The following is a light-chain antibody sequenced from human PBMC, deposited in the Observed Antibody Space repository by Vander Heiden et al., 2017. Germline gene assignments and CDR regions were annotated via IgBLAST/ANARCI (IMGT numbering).Light chain of an antibody. CDR1: NIGSTS. CDR2: NDS. Sequence: SDVPTQPSLVSVATGQTARITCGGNNIGSTSVHRYQQKPGQAPVLIVYNDSGRPSRLPGRFSGTNSENTATLTISGVEAGDEADYCCQVWDSSSDHWVFGGGTKLTVL. V-gene: IGLV3-21*02. CDR3: QVWDSSSDHWV. J-gene: IGLJ3*02.